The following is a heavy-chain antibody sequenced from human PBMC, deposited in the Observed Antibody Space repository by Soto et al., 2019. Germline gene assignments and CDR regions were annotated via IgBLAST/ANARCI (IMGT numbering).Heavy chain of an antibody. V-gene: IGHV3-33*01. CDR1: GFTFSSYG. CDR3: AILLFTGCYDDAFDI. CDR2: IWDVGSNK. D-gene: IGHD2-2*01. Sequence: GGSLRLSCAASGFTFSSYGMHWVRQAPGKGLEWVADIWDVGSNKYYADSVKGRFTISRDNSKNTLYLQMNSLRAEDTAVYYCAILLFTGCYDDAFDIWGQGTMVTVSS. J-gene: IGHJ3*02.